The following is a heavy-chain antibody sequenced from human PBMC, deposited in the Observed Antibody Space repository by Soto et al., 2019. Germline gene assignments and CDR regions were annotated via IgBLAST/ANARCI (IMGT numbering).Heavy chain of an antibody. V-gene: IGHV3-23*01. CDR3: AQVQNYLERWDYYYYGLDV. CDR2: ISGSGGST. D-gene: IGHD1-1*01. Sequence: GGSLRLSCAASGFTFTNYAMSWVRQAPGKGLEWVSAISGSGGSTYYADSVKGRFTISRDNSKNTLYLQMNSLRAEDTAVYYCAQVQNYLERWDYYYYGLDVWGQGTTVTVSS. J-gene: IGHJ6*02. CDR1: GFTFTNYA.